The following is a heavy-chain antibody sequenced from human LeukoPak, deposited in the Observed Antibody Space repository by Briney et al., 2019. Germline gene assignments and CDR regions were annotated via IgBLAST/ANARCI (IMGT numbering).Heavy chain of an antibody. CDR2: ISGSGGST. CDR3: AKEPSYYYDSSGYN. Sequence: PGGSLRLSCAASGFTFSSYAKSWVRQAPGKGLEWVSGISGSGGSTYYADSVKGRFTISRDNSKNTLYLQMNSLRAEDTAVYYCAKEPSYYYDSSGYNWGQGTLVTASS. J-gene: IGHJ4*02. D-gene: IGHD3-22*01. V-gene: IGHV3-23*01. CDR1: GFTFSSYA.